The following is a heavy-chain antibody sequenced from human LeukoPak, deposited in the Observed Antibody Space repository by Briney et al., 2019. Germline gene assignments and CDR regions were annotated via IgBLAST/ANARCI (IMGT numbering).Heavy chain of an antibody. CDR3: ARQIVATRDFDY. J-gene: IGHJ4*02. CDR1: GGSFSGYY. Sequence: SETLSLTCAVYGGSFSGYYWGWIRQPPGKGLEWIGSMYHSGSTYYNPSLKSRVTISVDTSKNQFSLKLSSVTAADTAVYYCARQIVATRDFDYWGQGALVTVSS. D-gene: IGHD5-12*01. CDR2: MYHSGST. V-gene: IGHV4-34*01.